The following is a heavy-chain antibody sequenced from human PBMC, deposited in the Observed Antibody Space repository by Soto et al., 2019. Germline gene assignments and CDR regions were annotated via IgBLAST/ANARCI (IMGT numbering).Heavy chain of an antibody. CDR1: GYTFTSYG. V-gene: IGHV1-18*01. D-gene: IGHD6-19*01. CDR3: ARDNGKWMVND. J-gene: IGHJ4*02. Sequence: QVQLVQSGAEVKKPGASVKVSCKTSGYTFTSYGISWVRQAPGQGLEWIGWISTYNGNTNHAQRLQGRVSMTTDTPPSTAYMGLRSLRSDDTALYYCARDNGKWMVNDWGQGTLLTVSS. CDR2: ISTYNGNT.